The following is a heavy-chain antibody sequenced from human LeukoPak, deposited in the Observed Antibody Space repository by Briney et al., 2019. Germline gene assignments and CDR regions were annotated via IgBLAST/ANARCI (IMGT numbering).Heavy chain of an antibody. Sequence: PSETLSLTCAVYGGSFSGYYWSWIRQPPGKGLEWIGEINHSGSTNYNPSLKSRVPISVDTSKNQFSLKLSSVTAADTAVYYCARLIGTRPPFDYWGQGTLVTVSS. CDR1: GGSFSGYY. J-gene: IGHJ4*02. CDR2: INHSGST. CDR3: ARLIGTRPPFDY. V-gene: IGHV4-34*01.